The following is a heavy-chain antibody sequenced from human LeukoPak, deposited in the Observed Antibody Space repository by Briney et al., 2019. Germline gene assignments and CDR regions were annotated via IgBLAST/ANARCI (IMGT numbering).Heavy chain of an antibody. CDR3: ARDQDYYGSGSFDY. CDR2: IIPIFGTA. V-gene: IGHV1-69*13. Sequence: SVKVSCKASGGTFSSYAISWARQAPGQGLEWMGGIIPIFGTANYAQKFQGRVTITADESTSTAYMELSSLRSEDTAVYYCARDQDYYGSGSFDYWGQGTLVTVSS. CDR1: GGTFSSYA. J-gene: IGHJ4*02. D-gene: IGHD3-10*01.